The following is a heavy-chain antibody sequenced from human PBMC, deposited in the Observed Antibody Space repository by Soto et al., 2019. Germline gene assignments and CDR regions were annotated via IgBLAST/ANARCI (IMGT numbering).Heavy chain of an antibody. J-gene: IGHJ5*02. D-gene: IGHD3-9*01. CDR1: GYTFTSYG. V-gene: IGHV1-18*01. CDR2: ISAYNGNT. Sequence: QVQLVQSGAEVKKPGASVKVACKAYGYTFTSYGISWVRQAPGQGLEWMGWISAYNGNTNYAQKLQGRVTMTTDTSTSTAYMELGSLRSDDTAVYFCARDYDILSCYSICWFDPWGQGTLVTVSS. CDR3: ARDYDILSCYSICWFDP.